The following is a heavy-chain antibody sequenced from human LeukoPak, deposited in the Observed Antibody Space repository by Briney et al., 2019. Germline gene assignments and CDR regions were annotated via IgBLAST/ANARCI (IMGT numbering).Heavy chain of an antibody. J-gene: IGHJ4*02. V-gene: IGHV1-69*05. D-gene: IGHD6-19*01. Sequence: SVKVSCKASGGTFSSYAISWVRQAPGQGLEWKGRIIPIFGTANYAQKFQGRVTITTDESTSTAYMELSSLRSEDTAVYYCARDQYSSGWYGDYWGQGTLVTVSS. CDR1: GGTFSSYA. CDR2: IIPIFGTA. CDR3: ARDQYSSGWYGDY.